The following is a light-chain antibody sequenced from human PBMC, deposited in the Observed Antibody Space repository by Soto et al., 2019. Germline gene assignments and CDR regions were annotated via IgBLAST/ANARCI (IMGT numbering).Light chain of an antibody. J-gene: IGLJ3*02. CDR2: EVS. CDR3: HCYDSSLSGSV. CDR1: SSDVGGYNY. V-gene: IGLV2-8*01. Sequence: QSALTQPPSASGSPGQSVTISCTGTSSDVGGYNYVSWYQQHPGKAPKLMIYEVSKRPSGVPDRFSGSKSGNTASLTVSGLQAEDEADYYCHCYDSSLSGSVFGGGTKVTVL.